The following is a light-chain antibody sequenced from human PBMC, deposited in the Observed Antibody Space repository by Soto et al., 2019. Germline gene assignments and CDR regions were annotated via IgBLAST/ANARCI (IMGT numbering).Light chain of an antibody. CDR1: RSDVGGYNF. CDR2: DVS. Sequence: QSALTQPRSVSGSPGQSVTISCTGARSDVGGYNFVSWSQQHPGKAPKLMIYDVSKRPSGVPDRFSGSKSGNTASLTISGLQAEDEADYYCCSYAGSYTWVFGTGTKVTVL. J-gene: IGLJ1*01. CDR3: CSYAGSYTWV. V-gene: IGLV2-11*01.